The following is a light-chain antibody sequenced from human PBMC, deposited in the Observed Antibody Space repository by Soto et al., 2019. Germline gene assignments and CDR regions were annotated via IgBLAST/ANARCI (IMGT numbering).Light chain of an antibody. V-gene: IGKV1-39*01. J-gene: IGKJ2*03. CDR3: QQTTSIPYS. CDR2: GAS. CDR1: QNLTSY. Sequence: DIQMTQSPSSLSASVGDRVTITCRASQNLTSYLNWYQQQPGKAPNLLIYGASRLQSGVASRFSGSGSGADFTLTISRLQTEDVATSSCQQTTSIPYSFGQGTKVDIK.